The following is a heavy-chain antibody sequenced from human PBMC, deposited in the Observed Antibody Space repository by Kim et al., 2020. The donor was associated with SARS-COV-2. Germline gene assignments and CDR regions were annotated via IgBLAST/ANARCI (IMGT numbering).Heavy chain of an antibody. V-gene: IGHV4-30-4*01. Sequence: SETLSLTCTVSGGSISSGDYYWSWIRQPPGKGLEWIGYIYYSGSTYYNPSLKSRVTISVDTSKNQFSLKLSSVTAADTAVYYCARATTSIHIVVVTAIGAFDIWGHGTMVPVSS. CDR2: IYYSGST. D-gene: IGHD2-21*02. CDR3: ARATTSIHIVVVTAIGAFDI. CDR1: GGSISSGDYY. J-gene: IGHJ3*02.